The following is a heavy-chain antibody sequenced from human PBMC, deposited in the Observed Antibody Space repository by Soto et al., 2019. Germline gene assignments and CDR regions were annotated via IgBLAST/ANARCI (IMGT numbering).Heavy chain of an antibody. Sequence: QVQLQQWGAGPLKASETLSLTCAVYGGSFSGYYWSWIRQPPGKGLEWIGEINHSGSTNHNPSLKSRVTISVDSSKNQFSLKLNSVTAADTAVYDCALTPTNRRYFDLWGRGTLVTVSS. V-gene: IGHV4-34*01. J-gene: IGHJ2*01. CDR2: INHSGST. CDR3: ALTPTNRRYFDL. D-gene: IGHD2-8*01. CDR1: GGSFSGYY.